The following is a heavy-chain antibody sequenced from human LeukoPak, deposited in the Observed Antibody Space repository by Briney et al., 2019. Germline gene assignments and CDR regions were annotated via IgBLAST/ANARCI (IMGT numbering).Heavy chain of an antibody. CDR3: VRELSGSFDY. J-gene: IGHJ4*02. CDR1: GFPFSDAW. CDR2: IKSKTNGGTT. V-gene: IGHV3-15*07. Sequence: GGSLRLSCAVSGFPFSDAWMNWVRQVPGRGLEWVGLIKSKTNGGTTDYTTPVKGRFTISRDDSKNTLYLQMNSLKIEDTAVYYCVRELSGSFDYWGQGTLVTVSS. D-gene: IGHD3-10*01.